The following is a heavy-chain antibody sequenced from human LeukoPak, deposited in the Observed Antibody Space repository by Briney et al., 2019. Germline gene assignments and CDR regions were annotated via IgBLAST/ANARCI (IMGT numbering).Heavy chain of an antibody. Sequence: SGGSLRLSCAASGFSLGGYWMTWVRQAPGKGLEWVARLHADGVEQNYVDSVTGRFTMSRDNAKNSLDLQMNSLRVEDTAVYYCARGGYSFDYLGQGTLVAVSS. CDR1: GFSLGGYW. CDR2: LHADGVEQ. D-gene: IGHD5-18*01. V-gene: IGHV3-7*01. CDR3: ARGGYSFDY. J-gene: IGHJ4*02.